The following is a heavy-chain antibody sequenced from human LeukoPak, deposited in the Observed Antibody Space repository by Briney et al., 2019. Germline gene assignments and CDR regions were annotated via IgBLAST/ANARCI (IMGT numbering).Heavy chain of an antibody. D-gene: IGHD3-22*01. CDR1: GGSISSSSYY. V-gene: IGHV4-61*05. CDR3: ARQRNPYYYDSSGYYFDS. CDR2: IYHSGIT. Sequence: SETLSLTCTVSGGSISSSSYYWGWIRQPPGKGLEWIGYIYHSGITNYNPSLKSRVTISIDTSKNQFSLRLSSVTAADTAVYHCARQRNPYYYDSSGYYFDSWGQGALVTVSS. J-gene: IGHJ4*02.